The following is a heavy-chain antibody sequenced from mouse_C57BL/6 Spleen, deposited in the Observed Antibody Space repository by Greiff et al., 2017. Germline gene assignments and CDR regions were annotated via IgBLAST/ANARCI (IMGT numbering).Heavy chain of an antibody. Sequence: QVQLQQPGAELVRPGSSVKLSCKASGYTFTSYWMDWVKQRPGQGLEWIGNIYPSDSETHYNQKFKDKATLTVDKSSSTAYMQLSSLTSEDSAVXYCARSYSNYGGYWGQGTTLTVSS. J-gene: IGHJ2*01. D-gene: IGHD2-5*01. V-gene: IGHV1-61*01. CDR3: ARSYSNYGGY. CDR1: GYTFTSYW. CDR2: IYPSDSET.